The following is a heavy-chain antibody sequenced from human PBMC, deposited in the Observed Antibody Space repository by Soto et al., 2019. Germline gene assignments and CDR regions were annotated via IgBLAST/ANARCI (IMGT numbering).Heavy chain of an antibody. D-gene: IGHD3-10*01. CDR3: ARGEITLLGGMDV. J-gene: IGHJ6*02. Sequence: PSETLSLTCTVCGGSFRGYYWGWVRQPPGKGLEWIGEINHSGSSNYHPSLKSRVTISVATSKNQFSLTVNSVTPADTAVYYCARGEITLLGGMDVWGQGTTVTVSS. CDR1: GGSFRGYY. CDR2: INHSGSS. V-gene: IGHV4-34*01.